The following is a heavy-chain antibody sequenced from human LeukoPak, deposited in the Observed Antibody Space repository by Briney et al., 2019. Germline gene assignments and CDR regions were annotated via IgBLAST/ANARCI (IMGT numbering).Heavy chain of an antibody. CDR2: ISWNSGSI. J-gene: IGHJ4*02. Sequence: PGGSLRLSCAASGFTFSSYAMSWVRQAPGKGLEWVSGISWNSGSIGYADSVKGRFTISRDNAKNSLYLQMNSLRAEDTALYYCAKDTLPGIAAAGTFDYWGQGTLVTVSS. CDR3: AKDTLPGIAAAGTFDY. V-gene: IGHV3-9*01. CDR1: GFTFSSYA. D-gene: IGHD6-13*01.